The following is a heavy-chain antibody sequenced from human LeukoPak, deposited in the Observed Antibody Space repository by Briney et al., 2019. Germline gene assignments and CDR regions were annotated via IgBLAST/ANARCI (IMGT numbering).Heavy chain of an antibody. CDR2: ISNNGGST. Sequence: GGSLRLSCAAFGFTFSGYAMHWVRQAPGKGLEYVSGISNNGGSTYYATSAKGRFTISRDNSKNTLYLQMGSLRAEDMAVYYCARDSVYAFDIWGQGTMVSVSS. V-gene: IGHV3-64*01. D-gene: IGHD3-16*01. J-gene: IGHJ3*02. CDR1: GFTFSGYA. CDR3: ARDSVYAFDI.